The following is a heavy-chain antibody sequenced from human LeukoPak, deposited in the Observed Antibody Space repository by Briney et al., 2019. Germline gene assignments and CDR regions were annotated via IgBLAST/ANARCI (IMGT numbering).Heavy chain of an antibody. J-gene: IGHJ6*03. V-gene: IGHV3-21*01. D-gene: IGHD3-22*01. CDR2: ISSSSSYI. Sequence: GGSLRLSCAASGFTFSSYSMNWVRQAPGKGLEWVSSISSSSSYIYYADSVKGRFTISRDNAKNSLYLQMNSLRAEDTAVYYCARDLSRGGVVAFYYMDVWGKGTTVTVSS. CDR3: ARDLSRGGVVAFYYMDV. CDR1: GFTFSSYS.